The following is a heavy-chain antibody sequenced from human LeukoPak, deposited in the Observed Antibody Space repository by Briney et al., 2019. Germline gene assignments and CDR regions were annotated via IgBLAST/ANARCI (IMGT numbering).Heavy chain of an antibody. CDR3: ARGVEPLAANTLAY. J-gene: IGHJ4*02. CDR2: LYSDGNT. V-gene: IGHV3-53*01. D-gene: IGHD1-14*01. CDR1: EFTVITND. Sequence: AGSLRLSCAASEFTVITNDMTWVRQAPGKGLEWVSVLYSDGNTKYADSVQGRFTFSRDNSKNTLYLEMNSLSPDDTAVYYCARGVEPLAANTLAYWGQGTPVTVSS.